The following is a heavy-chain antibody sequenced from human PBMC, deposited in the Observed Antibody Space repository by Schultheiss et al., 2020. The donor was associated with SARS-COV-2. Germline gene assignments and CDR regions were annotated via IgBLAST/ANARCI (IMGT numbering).Heavy chain of an antibody. V-gene: IGHV1-69*04. CDR3: ARDGDFWSGYDFDY. D-gene: IGHD3-3*01. Sequence: SVKVSCKASGGTFSSYAISWVRQAPGQGLEWMGRIIPILGIANYAQKFQGRVTITADKSTSTAYMELSSLRSEDTAVYYCARDGDFWSGYDFDYWGQGTLVTVSS. CDR1: GGTFSSYA. J-gene: IGHJ4*02. CDR2: IIPILGIA.